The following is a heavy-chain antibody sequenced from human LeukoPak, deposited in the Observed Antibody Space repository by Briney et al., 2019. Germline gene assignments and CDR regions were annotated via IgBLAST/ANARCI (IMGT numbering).Heavy chain of an antibody. CDR2: IIPIFGTA. CDR1: GGTFSSNA. D-gene: IGHD2-15*01. CDR3: ATYRSGYCGGSTCLLFDS. V-gene: IGHV1-69*05. Sequence: SVKVSCKASGGTFSSNAISWVRQAPGQGLEWMGGIIPIFGTANYAQKFQGRVTITTDESTSTAYMELTSLRSDDTAVYYCATYRSGYCGGSTCLLFDSWGQGTLVTVSS. J-gene: IGHJ4*02.